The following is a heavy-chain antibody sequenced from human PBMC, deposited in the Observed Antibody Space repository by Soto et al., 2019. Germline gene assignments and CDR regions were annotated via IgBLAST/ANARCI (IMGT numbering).Heavy chain of an antibody. CDR1: GYSISSGYY. Sequence: SETLSLTCAVSGYSISSGYYWGWIRQPPGKGLEWIGSIYHSGSTYYNPSLKSRVTISVDTSKNQFSLKLSSVTAADTAVYYCTRVPSEYYDFWSGYNYFDYWGQGTLVTVSS. CDR3: TRVPSEYYDFWSGYNYFDY. CDR2: IYHSGST. V-gene: IGHV4-38-2*01. J-gene: IGHJ4*02. D-gene: IGHD3-3*01.